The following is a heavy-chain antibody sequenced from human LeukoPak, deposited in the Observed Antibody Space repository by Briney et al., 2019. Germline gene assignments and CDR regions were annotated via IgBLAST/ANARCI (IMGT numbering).Heavy chain of an antibody. CDR3: AREGQKYQLLGAFDI. V-gene: IGHV1-69*05. CDR2: IIPIFGTA. Sequence: SVKVSCKASGYTFTGYYMHWVRQAPGQGLEWMGGIIPIFGTANYAQKFQGRVTITTDESTSTAYMELSSLRSEDTAMYYCAREGQKYQLLGAFDIWGQGTMVTVSS. CDR1: GYTFTGYY. J-gene: IGHJ3*02. D-gene: IGHD2-2*01.